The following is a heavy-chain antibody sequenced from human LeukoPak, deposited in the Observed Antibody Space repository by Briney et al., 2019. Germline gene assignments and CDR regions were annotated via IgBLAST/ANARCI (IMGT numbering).Heavy chain of an antibody. J-gene: IGHJ5*02. CDR3: ARDNSVGDNAWWFDP. Sequence: ASVKVSCKASGYTFTSYDINWVRQATGQGLEWMGWMNPNSGNTGYAQKFQGRVTITKNTSISTAYMELSSLRSEDTAVYYCARDNSVGDNAWWFDPWGQGTLVTVSS. D-gene: IGHD1-26*01. V-gene: IGHV1-8*03. CDR2: MNPNSGNT. CDR1: GYTFTSYD.